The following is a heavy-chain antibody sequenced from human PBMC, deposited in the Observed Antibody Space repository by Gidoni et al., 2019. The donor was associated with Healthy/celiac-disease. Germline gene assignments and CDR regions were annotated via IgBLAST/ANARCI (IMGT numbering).Heavy chain of an antibody. Sequence: QVQLQESGPGLVKPSETLSLTCTVSGGSISSYYWSWIRQPPGKGLEWIGYIYYSGSTNYNPSLKSRVTISVDTSKNQFSLKLSSVTAADTAVYYCARVKGVDAGFDYWGQGTLVTVSS. CDR2: IYYSGST. D-gene: IGHD2-15*01. J-gene: IGHJ4*02. CDR3: ARVKGVDAGFDY. CDR1: GGSISSYY. V-gene: IGHV4-59*01.